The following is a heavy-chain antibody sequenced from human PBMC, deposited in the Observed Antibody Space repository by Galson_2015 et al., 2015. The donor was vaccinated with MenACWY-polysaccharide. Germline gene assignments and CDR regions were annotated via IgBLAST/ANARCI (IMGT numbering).Heavy chain of an antibody. V-gene: IGHV1-2*02. D-gene: IGHD3-22*01. CDR3: ARVSYYDSSGPLDV. CDR1: GYTFTGYY. Sequence: SVKVSCKASGYTFTGYYMHWVRQAPGQGLEWMGWINPNSGGTNYAQKFQGRVTMTRDTSISTAYMELSRLRSDDTAVYYCARVSYYDSSGPLDVWGQGTTVTVSS. J-gene: IGHJ6*02. CDR2: INPNSGGT.